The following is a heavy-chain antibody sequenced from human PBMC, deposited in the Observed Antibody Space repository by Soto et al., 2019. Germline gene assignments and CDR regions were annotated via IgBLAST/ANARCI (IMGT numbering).Heavy chain of an antibody. V-gene: IGHV3-23*01. CDR2: ISGSGGST. J-gene: IGHJ6*02. Sequence: GGSLRLSCAASGFTFSSYAMSWVRQAPGKGPEWVSAISGSGGSTYYADSVKGRFTISRDNSKNTLYLQMNSLRAEDTAVYYCAKDHSGYCTNGVCFGEIDYYYYYGMDVWGQGTTVTVSS. CDR1: GFTFSSYA. D-gene: IGHD2-8*01. CDR3: AKDHSGYCTNGVCFGEIDYYYYYGMDV.